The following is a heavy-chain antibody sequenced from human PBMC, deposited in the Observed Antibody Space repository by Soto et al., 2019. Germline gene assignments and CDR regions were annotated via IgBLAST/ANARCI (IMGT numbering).Heavy chain of an antibody. V-gene: IGHV4-59*08. Sequence: PSETLSLTCTVSGGSISSYYWSWIRQPPGKGLEWIGYIYYSGSTNYNPSLKSRVTISVDTSKNQFSLKLSSVTAADTAVYYCARLRIAAADYYYYYMDVWGKGTTVTVSS. CDR2: IYYSGST. D-gene: IGHD6-13*01. CDR1: GGSISSYY. CDR3: ARLRIAAADYYYYYMDV. J-gene: IGHJ6*03.